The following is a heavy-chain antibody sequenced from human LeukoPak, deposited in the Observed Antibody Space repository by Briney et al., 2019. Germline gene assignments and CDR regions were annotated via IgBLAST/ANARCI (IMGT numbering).Heavy chain of an antibody. V-gene: IGHV4-39*07. CDR1: GGSISSSSYY. J-gene: IGHJ5*02. D-gene: IGHD5-24*01. CDR3: ARDRDGYNSDGWFDP. Sequence: PSETLSLTCTVSGGSISSSSYYWGWIRQPPGKGLEWIGSIYYSGSTYYNPSLKSRVTISVDTSKNQFSLKLSSVTAADTAVYYCARDRDGYNSDGWFDPWGQGTLVTVSS. CDR2: IYYSGST.